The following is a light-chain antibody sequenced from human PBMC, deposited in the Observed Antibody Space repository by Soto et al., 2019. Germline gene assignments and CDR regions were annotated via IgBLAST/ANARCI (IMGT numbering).Light chain of an antibody. V-gene: IGLV4-69*01. CDR3: QTWGTGIWV. J-gene: IGLJ3*02. CDR2: LNSDGSH. CDR1: SGHSSYA. Sequence: VLTQSPSASASLGASVKLTCTLSSGHSSYAIAWHQQQPEKGPRYLMKLNSDGSHSKGDGIPDRLSGSSSGAERYLTISSLQSEDEADYYCQTWGTGIWVFGGGTQLTVL.